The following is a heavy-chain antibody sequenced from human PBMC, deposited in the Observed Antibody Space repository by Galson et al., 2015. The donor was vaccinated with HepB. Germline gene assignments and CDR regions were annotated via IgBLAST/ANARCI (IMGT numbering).Heavy chain of an antibody. CDR1: GGTFTAHA. CDR2: IIPMFGIV. V-gene: IGHV1-69*13. D-gene: IGHD4-23*01. CDR3: ARVGGNGYHYYYMDV. J-gene: IGHJ6*03. Sequence: SVKVSCKASGGTFTAHAVSWVRQAPGQGLEWMGGIIPMFGIVKYAQNFQGRVAITADESTGTSYMEIVSLRSEDTALYFCARVGGNGYHYYYMDVWGEGTTVTVSS.